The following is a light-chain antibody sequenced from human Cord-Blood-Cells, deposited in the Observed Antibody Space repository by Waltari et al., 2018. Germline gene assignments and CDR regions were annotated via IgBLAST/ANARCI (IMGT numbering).Light chain of an antibody. J-gene: IGLJ2*01. Sequence: QSALTQPASVSGSPGQSLTISCTGTSSDVGGYNYVCWYQQHPGKAPKHMIYDVSNRPSGVSNRFSGSKSGNTASLTISGLQAEDEADYYCSSYTSSSTVVFGGGTKLTVL. V-gene: IGLV2-14*01. CDR2: DVS. CDR1: SSDVGGYNY. CDR3: SSYTSSSTVV.